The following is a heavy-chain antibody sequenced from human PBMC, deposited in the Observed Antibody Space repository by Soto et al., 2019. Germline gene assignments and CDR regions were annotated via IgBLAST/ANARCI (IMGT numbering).Heavy chain of an antibody. Sequence: SVKVSCRASGGTFSSYAISWVRQAPGQGLEWMGGIIPIFGTASYAQKFQGRVTITADKSTSTAYMELSSLRSEDTAVYYCAREESSSWYVWFDPWGQGTLVPVSS. CDR3: AREESSSWYVWFDP. CDR2: IIPIFGTA. CDR1: GGTFSSYA. V-gene: IGHV1-69*06. J-gene: IGHJ5*02. D-gene: IGHD6-13*01.